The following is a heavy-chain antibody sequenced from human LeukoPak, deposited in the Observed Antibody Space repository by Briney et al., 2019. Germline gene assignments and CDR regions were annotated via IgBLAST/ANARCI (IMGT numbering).Heavy chain of an antibody. V-gene: IGHV6-1*01. Sequence: SQTLSLTCAISGDSVSATGPAWNWIRQSPSRGLEWLGGTFYTSKWINDYAASMKSRISIIPDTSKNQFSLQLNSVTPEDTAVYYCARGRVSFYGMDVWGQGTTVTLSS. CDR2: TFYTSKWIN. CDR1: GDSVSATGPA. CDR3: ARGRVSFYGMDV. J-gene: IGHJ6*02.